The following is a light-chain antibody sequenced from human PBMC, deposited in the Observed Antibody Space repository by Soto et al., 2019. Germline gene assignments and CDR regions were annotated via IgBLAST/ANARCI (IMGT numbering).Light chain of an antibody. J-gene: IGKJ5*01. Sequence: EIVLTQSPATLSLSPGERATLSCRASQSVSSYLAWYQQKPGQAPRLLIYDASNRATGIPARFSGSGSGTDFTLTICSLEREDFAVYYCQQRSNWPITFGQGTRLEIK. CDR3: QQRSNWPIT. V-gene: IGKV3-11*01. CDR1: QSVSSY. CDR2: DAS.